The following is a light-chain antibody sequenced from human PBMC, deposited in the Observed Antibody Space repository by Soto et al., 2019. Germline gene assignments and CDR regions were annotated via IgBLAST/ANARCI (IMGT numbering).Light chain of an antibody. Sequence: QSVLTQSPSASASLGASVKLTCTLSSGHSTYTIAWHQQQPAKGPRFLMRLNSDGSHTKGDGIPDRFSGSSSGAERYLTISSLQSEDEADYYCQTWGTGILVFGGGTKVTVL. CDR2: LNSDGSH. J-gene: IGLJ2*01. CDR1: SGHSTYT. CDR3: QTWGTGILV. V-gene: IGLV4-69*01.